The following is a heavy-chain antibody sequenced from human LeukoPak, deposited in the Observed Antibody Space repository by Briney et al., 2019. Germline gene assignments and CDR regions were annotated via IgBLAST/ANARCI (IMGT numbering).Heavy chain of an antibody. V-gene: IGHV3-53*01. CDR1: GFTVSSNY. J-gene: IGHJ4*02. CDR2: NSSGST. CDR3: ARREPSGRYYIN. D-gene: IGHD1-26*01. Sequence: PGGSLILSCAASGFTVSSNYMSWVRQAPGKGLEWVSVNSSGSTYYADSVKGRFTISRDNSKNTLYLQMNSLRAEDTAVYYCARREPSGRYYINWGQGTLVTVSS.